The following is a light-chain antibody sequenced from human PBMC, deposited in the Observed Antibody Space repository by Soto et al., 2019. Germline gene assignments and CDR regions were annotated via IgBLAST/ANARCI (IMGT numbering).Light chain of an antibody. CDR2: AAS. CDR1: QSISSY. J-gene: IGKJ2*01. CDR3: QQSYSTPRT. Sequence: DIQMTQSPSSLSASVGDRVTITCRASQSISSYLNWYQQKPGKAPKLLIYAASSLQRGVPSRFSGSGSGTDFTLTISSLQPEDFATYYCQQSYSTPRTFGQGIKLEIK. V-gene: IGKV1-39*01.